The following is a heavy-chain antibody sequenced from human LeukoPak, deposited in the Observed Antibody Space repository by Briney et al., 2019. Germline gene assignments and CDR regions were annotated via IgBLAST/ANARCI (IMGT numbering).Heavy chain of an antibody. CDR3: ARVRGYYYDSSGSWTYYFDY. V-gene: IGHV3-11*04. D-gene: IGHD3-22*01. CDR1: GFTFSDYY. J-gene: IGHJ4*02. CDR2: ISSSGSTI. Sequence: GGSLRLSCAASGFTFSDYYMSWIRQAPGKGLEWVSYISSSGSTIYYADSVKGRFTISRDNARNSLYLQMNSLRAEDTAVYYCARVRGYYYDSSGSWTYYFDYWGQGTLVTVSS.